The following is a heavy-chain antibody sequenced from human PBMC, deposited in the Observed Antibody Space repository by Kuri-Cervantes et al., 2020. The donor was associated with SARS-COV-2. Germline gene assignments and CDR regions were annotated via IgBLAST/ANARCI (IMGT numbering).Heavy chain of an antibody. Sequence: GGSLRLSCAASGFTFDDYAMHWVRQAPGKGLEWVSVIYSGGSTYYADSVKGRFTISRHNSKNTLYLQMNSLRAEDTAVYYCARDSAWGQGTPVTVSS. D-gene: IGHD1-26*01. V-gene: IGHV3-53*04. CDR3: ARDSA. CDR1: GFTFDDYA. CDR2: IYSGGST. J-gene: IGHJ5*02.